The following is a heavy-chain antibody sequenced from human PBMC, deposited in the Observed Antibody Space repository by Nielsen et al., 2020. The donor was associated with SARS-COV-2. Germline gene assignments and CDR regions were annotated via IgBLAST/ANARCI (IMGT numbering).Heavy chain of an antibody. CDR1: GFTFTTYS. Sequence: GESLKISCVGSGFTFTTYSMNWVRQAPGKGLEWVSSISSSSSYIYYADSVKGRFTISRDNAKNSLYLQMNSLRAEDTALYYCAKDTDNYGHFDYWGQGTLVTVSS. CDR2: ISSSSSYI. CDR3: AKDTDNYGHFDY. J-gene: IGHJ4*02. V-gene: IGHV3-21*04. D-gene: IGHD4-17*01.